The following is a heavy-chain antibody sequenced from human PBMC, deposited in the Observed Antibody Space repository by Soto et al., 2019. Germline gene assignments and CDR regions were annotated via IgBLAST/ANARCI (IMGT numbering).Heavy chain of an antibody. D-gene: IGHD6-6*01. CDR2: IYYSGST. V-gene: IGHV4-39*01. CDR3: ARSSVSSNWFDP. CDR1: GGSISSSSYY. J-gene: IGHJ5*02. Sequence: SETLSLTCTVSGGSISSSSYYWGWIRQPPGKGLEWIGSIYYSGSTYYNPSLKSRVTISVDTSKNQFSLKLSSVTAADTAVYYCARSSVSSNWFDPWGQGTLVTVSS.